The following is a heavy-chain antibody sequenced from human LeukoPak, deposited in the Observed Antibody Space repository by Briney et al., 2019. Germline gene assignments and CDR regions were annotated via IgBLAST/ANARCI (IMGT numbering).Heavy chain of an antibody. Sequence: SETLSLTCTVSGGSISSYYWSWIRQPPGKGLEWIGEINHSGSTNYNPSLKSRVTISVDTSKNQFSLKLSSVTAADTAVYYCARDHDSSGYYLPSFDYWGQGTLVTVSS. CDR3: ARDHDSSGYYLPSFDY. CDR1: GGSISSYY. J-gene: IGHJ4*02. CDR2: INHSGST. D-gene: IGHD3-22*01. V-gene: IGHV4-34*01.